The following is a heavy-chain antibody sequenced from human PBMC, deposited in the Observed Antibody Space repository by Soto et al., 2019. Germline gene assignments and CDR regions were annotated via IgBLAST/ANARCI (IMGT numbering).Heavy chain of an antibody. Sequence: LSLTCTVSGGSISSSSYYWGWIRQPPGKGLEWIGSIYYSGSTYYNPSLKSRVTISVDTSKNQFSLKLSSVTAADTAVYYCARLGYSYGGGYYWGQGTLVTVSS. CDR1: GGSISSSSYY. CDR2: IYYSGST. CDR3: ARLGYSYGGGYY. J-gene: IGHJ4*02. D-gene: IGHD5-18*01. V-gene: IGHV4-39*01.